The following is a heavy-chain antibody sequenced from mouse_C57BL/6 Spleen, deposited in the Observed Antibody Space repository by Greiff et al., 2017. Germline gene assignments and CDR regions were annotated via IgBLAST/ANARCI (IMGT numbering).Heavy chain of an antibody. CDR2: ISSGGSYT. D-gene: IGHD1-3*01. CDR3: ARLTKGFAY. J-gene: IGHJ3*01. Sequence: EVKVVESGGDLVKPGGSLKLSCAASGFTFSSYGMSWVRQTPDKRLEWVATISSGGSYTYYPDSVKGRFTISRDNAKNTLYLQMSSLKSEDTAMYYCARLTKGFAYWGQGTLVTVSA. CDR1: GFTFSSYG. V-gene: IGHV5-6*01.